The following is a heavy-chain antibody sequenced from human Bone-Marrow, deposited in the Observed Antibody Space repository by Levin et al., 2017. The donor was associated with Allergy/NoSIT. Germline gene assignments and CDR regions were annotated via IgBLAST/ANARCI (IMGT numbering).Heavy chain of an antibody. J-gene: IGHJ6*02. CDR2: IIWNGESM. CDR3: VRDVYLGQWPQYGMDV. Sequence: SLEISCAATGFSFDDHALHWVRQVPGKGLEWVSGIIWNGESMGYADSVKGRFTISRDNAKKSLYLQMNDLRAEDTALYYCVRDVYLGQWPQYGMDVWGQGTTVTVSS. V-gene: IGHV3-9*01. CDR1: GFSFDDHA. D-gene: IGHD6-19*01.